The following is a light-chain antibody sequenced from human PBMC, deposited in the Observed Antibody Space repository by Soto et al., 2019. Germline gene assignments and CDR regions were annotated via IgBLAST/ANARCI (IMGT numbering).Light chain of an antibody. CDR2: DTP. J-gene: IGKJ4*01. CDR1: QSVEKY. CDR3: QQRKHWTPLT. Sequence: EVVLTQSPATLSLSPGERAILSCRASQSVEKYLVWYQQKPGQAPRLLIYDTPNRATGIPARFSGSGSETDFTLTTSSLEPEDFAVYYCQQRKHWTPLTFGGGTKVELK. V-gene: IGKV3-11*01.